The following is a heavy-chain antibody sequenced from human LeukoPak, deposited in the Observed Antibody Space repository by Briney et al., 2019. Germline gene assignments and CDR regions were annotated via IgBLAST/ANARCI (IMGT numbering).Heavy chain of an antibody. CDR2: IYYSGST. D-gene: IGHD6-19*01. J-gene: IGHJ4*02. V-gene: IGHV4-39*01. Sequence: SETLPLTCTVSGGSISSSSYYWGWIRQPLGKGLEWIGSIYYSGSTYYNPSLKSRVTISVDTSKNQFSLKLSSVTAADTAVYYCARRRGWSVDYWGQGTLVTVSS. CDR1: GGSISSSSYY. CDR3: ARRRGWSVDY.